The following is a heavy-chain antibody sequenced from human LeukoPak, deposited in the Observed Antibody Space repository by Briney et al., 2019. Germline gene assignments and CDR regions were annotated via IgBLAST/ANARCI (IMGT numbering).Heavy chain of an antibody. V-gene: IGHV4-59*12. CDR2: IYYSGST. Sequence: SETLSLTCTVSGGSISNYYWSWIRQPPGKGLEWIGYIYYSGSTYYNPSLKSRVTISVDTSKNQFSLKLSSVTAADTAVYYCARGGVTPVLGWFDPWGQGTLVTVSS. J-gene: IGHJ5*02. CDR3: ARGGVTPVLGWFDP. CDR1: GGSISNYY. D-gene: IGHD4-11*01.